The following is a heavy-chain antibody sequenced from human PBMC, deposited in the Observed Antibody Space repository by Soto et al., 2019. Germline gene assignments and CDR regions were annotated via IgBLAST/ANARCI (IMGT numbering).Heavy chain of an antibody. J-gene: IGHJ4*02. CDR3: ATEYYDSRGYYYIDS. D-gene: IGHD3-22*01. Sequence: PSETLSLTCTVSGGSISSGVYYCSWIRHHPGKGLEWIGHIYHSGTTYYNPSLKSRVTISVDTSKNQISLKLTSVSAADTAVYYCATEYYDSRGYYYIDSWGQGPMVTV. CDR2: IYHSGTT. CDR1: GGSISSGVYY. V-gene: IGHV4-31*03.